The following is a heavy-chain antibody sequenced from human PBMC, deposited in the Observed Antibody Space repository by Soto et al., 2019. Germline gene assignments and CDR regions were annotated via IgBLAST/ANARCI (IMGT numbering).Heavy chain of an antibody. CDR3: ARAYGGNTGFDY. CDR2: INNDGSST. V-gene: IGHV3-74*01. Sequence: EVQLVESGGGLVQPGGSLRLSCAASGFTFSSYWMHWVRQAPGKGLVWVSRINNDGSSTTHADSVKGRFTISRDNAKNTLYLHMNSLRAEDTAVYYCARAYGGNTGFDYWGQGTLVTVSS. D-gene: IGHD3-10*01. CDR1: GFTFSSYW. J-gene: IGHJ4*02.